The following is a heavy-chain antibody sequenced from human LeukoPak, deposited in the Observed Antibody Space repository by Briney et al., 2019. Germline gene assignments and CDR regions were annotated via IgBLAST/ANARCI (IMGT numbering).Heavy chain of an antibody. CDR2: IYTSGST. D-gene: IGHD5-18*01. J-gene: IGHJ3*02. CDR3: ARGKYGYGPLGRAFDI. CDR1: GGSISSYY. V-gene: IGHV4-4*07. Sequence: SETLSLTCTVSGGSISSYYWSWIRQPAGRGLEWIGRIYTSGSTNYNPSLKSRVTMSVDTSKNQFSLKLSSVTAADTAVYYCARGKYGYGPLGRAFDIWGQGTMVTVSS.